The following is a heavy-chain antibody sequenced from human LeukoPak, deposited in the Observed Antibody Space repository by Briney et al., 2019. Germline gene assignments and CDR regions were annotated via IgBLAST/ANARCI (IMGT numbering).Heavy chain of an antibody. D-gene: IGHD6-13*01. CDR2: ISRSSSYI. Sequence: GGSLRLSCAASGFTLSSYSMNWVRQAPGKGLEWVSSISRSSSYIYYADSVKGRFTISRDNANNSLYLQMNSLRAEDTAVYYCARDLYGYSSSWTEYWGQGTLVTVSS. CDR3: ARDLYGYSSSWTEY. V-gene: IGHV3-21*01. J-gene: IGHJ4*02. CDR1: GFTLSSYS.